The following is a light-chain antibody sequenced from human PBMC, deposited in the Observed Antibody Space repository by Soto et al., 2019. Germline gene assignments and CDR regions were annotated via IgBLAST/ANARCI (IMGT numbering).Light chain of an antibody. Sequence: DIVMTQSPLSLPVTPGEPASISCSSSQSLLHLNGNNYLDWYLQKPGQSPQLLIYLGSNRASGVPDRFSGSGSGTDFTLKISRVEAEDVGIYYCMQALQNPVTFGQGTRLEN. CDR3: MQALQNPVT. V-gene: IGKV2-28*01. J-gene: IGKJ5*01. CDR1: QSLLHLNGNNY. CDR2: LGS.